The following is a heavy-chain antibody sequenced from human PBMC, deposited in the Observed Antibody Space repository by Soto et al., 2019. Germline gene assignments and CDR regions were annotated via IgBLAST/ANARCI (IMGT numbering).Heavy chain of an antibody. V-gene: IGHV4-4*07. CDR2: IYPSGST. Sequence: SETLSLTYTVSGVSISGHSWVWIRQPAGKGLEWIGHIYPSGSTSYNPSLRSRVTMSLDTSTNKIFLNLTSVTAADTAVFYCVRGRSYSVYDFWGPGTLVTVSS. CDR1: GVSISGHS. J-gene: IGHJ4*02. D-gene: IGHD5-12*01. CDR3: VRGRSYSVYDF.